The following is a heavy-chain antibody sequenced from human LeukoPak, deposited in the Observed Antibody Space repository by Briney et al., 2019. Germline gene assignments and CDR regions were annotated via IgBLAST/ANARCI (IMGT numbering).Heavy chain of an antibody. CDR2: IYSSRS. CDR1: GGSVSNYY. D-gene: IGHD1-26*01. Sequence: SETLSLTCTVSGGSVSNYYWSWIRQPAGKGLEWIGRIYSSRSIYNPSLKSRVTMSVDTSKNQFSLKLSSVTAADTAVYYCARAAGRDTTSGLDFDYWGQGILVTVSS. V-gene: IGHV4-4*07. CDR3: ARAAGRDTTSGLDFDY. J-gene: IGHJ4*02.